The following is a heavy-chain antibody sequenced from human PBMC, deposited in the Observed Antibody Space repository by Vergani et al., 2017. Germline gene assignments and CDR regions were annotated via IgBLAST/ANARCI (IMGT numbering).Heavy chain of an antibody. CDR2: IRSKANSYAT. V-gene: IGHV3-73*01. Sequence: EVQLLESGGGLVQPGGSLKLSCAASGFTFSGSAMHWVRQASGKGLEWVGRIRSKANSYATAYAASVKGRFTISRDDSKNTAYLQMNSLKTEDTAVYYCARFYGDYDYWGQGTLVTVSS. CDR3: ARFYGDYDY. D-gene: IGHD4-17*01. J-gene: IGHJ4*02. CDR1: GFTFSGSA.